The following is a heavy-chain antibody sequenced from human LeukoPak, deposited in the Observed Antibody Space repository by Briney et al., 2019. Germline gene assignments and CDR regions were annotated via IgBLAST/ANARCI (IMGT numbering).Heavy chain of an antibody. V-gene: IGHV3/OR16-10*01. CDR3: ARGMVRGSGYYFDY. J-gene: IGHJ4*02. Sequence: SVKGRFTISRDNAKNSLYLQMNSLRAEDTAVYYCARGMVRGSGYYFDYWGQGTLVTVSS. D-gene: IGHD3-10*01.